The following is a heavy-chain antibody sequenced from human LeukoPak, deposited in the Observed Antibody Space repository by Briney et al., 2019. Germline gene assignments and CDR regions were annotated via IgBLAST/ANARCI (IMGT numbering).Heavy chain of an antibody. CDR1: GFTFDDYA. D-gene: IGHD3-22*01. Sequence: PGGSLRLSCAASGFTFDDYAMHWVRQAPGKGLEWVSGISWNSGSIGYADSVKGRFTISRDNAKNSLYLQMNSLRAEDTALYYCAKLQTYYYDSSGYPDAFDICGQGTMVTVSS. CDR2: ISWNSGSI. J-gene: IGHJ3*02. V-gene: IGHV3-9*01. CDR3: AKLQTYYYDSSGYPDAFDI.